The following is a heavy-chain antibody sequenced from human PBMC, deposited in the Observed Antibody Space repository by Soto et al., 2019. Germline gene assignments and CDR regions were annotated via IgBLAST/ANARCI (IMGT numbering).Heavy chain of an antibody. V-gene: IGHV4-30-2*01. D-gene: IGHD3-22*01. CDR3: ARTSDSSGYFDY. CDR2: IYHSGST. CDR1: GGSISSGGYS. J-gene: IGHJ4*02. Sequence: SLTCAVSGGSISSGGYSWSWIRQPPGKGLEWIGYIYHSGSTYYNPSLKSRVTISVDRSKNQFSLKLSSVTAADTAVYYCARTSDSSGYFDYWGQGTLVTVSS.